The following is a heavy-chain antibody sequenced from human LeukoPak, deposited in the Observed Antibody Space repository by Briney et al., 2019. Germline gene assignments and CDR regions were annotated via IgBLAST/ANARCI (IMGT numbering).Heavy chain of an antibody. D-gene: IGHD4-23*01. Sequence: ASVKVSCKASGGTFSSYAISWVRQAPGQGLEWMGIINPSGGSTSYAQKFQSRVTMTRDTSTSTVYMELSSLRSEDTAVYYCARGDYGGNSAERTPFDYWGQGTLVTVSS. CDR3: ARGDYGGNSAERTPFDY. V-gene: IGHV1-46*01. CDR1: GGTFSSYA. J-gene: IGHJ4*02. CDR2: INPSGGST.